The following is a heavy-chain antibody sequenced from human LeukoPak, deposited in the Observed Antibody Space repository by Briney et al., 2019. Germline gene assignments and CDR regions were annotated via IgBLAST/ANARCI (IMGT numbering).Heavy chain of an antibody. Sequence: GGSLGLSCAASGFTFSSYGMHWVRQAPGKGLEWVAVIWYDGSNKYYADSVKGRFTISRDNSKNTLYLQMNSLRAEDTAVYYCARELARAGFDYWGQGTLVTVSS. CDR2: IWYDGSNK. V-gene: IGHV3-33*01. CDR1: GFTFSSYG. CDR3: ARELARAGFDY. J-gene: IGHJ4*02.